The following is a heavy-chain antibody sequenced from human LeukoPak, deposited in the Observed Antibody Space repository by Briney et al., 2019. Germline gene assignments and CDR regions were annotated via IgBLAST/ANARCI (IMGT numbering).Heavy chain of an antibody. J-gene: IGHJ3*02. Sequence: SETLSLTCTVSGGSISSGGYYWSWIRQHPGKGLEWIGYIYYSGSTYFNPPLKSRVTISVDTSKSQFSLKLSSVTAADTAVYYCAKELLGAFDIWGQGTMVTVSS. CDR1: GGSISSGGYY. D-gene: IGHD2-8*02. CDR2: IYYSGST. V-gene: IGHV4-31*03. CDR3: AKELLGAFDI.